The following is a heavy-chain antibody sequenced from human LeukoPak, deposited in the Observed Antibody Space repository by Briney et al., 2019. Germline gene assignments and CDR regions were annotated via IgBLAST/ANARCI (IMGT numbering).Heavy chain of an antibody. CDR3: AKEYDSGGYGANFDY. D-gene: IGHD3-10*01. CDR2: VSSDGGTK. CDR1: KYTFSNYG. J-gene: IGHJ4*02. Sequence: GESLRLSWTASKYTFSNYGMQWVRKAPCKGLEWVEVVSSDGGTKYYADSVKGRFTISRDNSRNTMYLQMDSLRAEDTAVYYCAKEYDSGGYGANFDYWGQGTLVTVSS. V-gene: IGHV3-30*18.